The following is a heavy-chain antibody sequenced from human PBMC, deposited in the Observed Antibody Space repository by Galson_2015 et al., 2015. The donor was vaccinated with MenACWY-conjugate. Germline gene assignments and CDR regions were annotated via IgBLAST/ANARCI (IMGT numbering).Heavy chain of an antibody. CDR1: GFTFSDYY. J-gene: IGHJ4*02. V-gene: IGHV3-11*05. CDR3: SRDPRVLDY. CDR2: ISGSSGDT. Sequence: SLRLSCAASGFTFSDYYMTWMRQAPGKGLEWVSYISGSSGDTKYADSVKGRFTISRDNAKNSLYLQMNSLRAEDTAVYFCSRDPRVLDYWGQGTLVTVSS.